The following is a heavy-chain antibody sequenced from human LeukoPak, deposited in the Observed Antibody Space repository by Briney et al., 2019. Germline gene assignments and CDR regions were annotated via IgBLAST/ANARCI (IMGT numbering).Heavy chain of an antibody. CDR3: ARGLVYCSGGSCYSVRSDY. CDR2: INHSGST. CDR1: GGSISNYY. D-gene: IGHD2-15*01. Sequence: SETLSLTCTVSGGSISNYYWSWIRQPPGKGLEWIGEINHSGSTNYNPSLKSRVTISVDTSKNQFSLKLSSVTAADTAVYYCARGLVYCSGGSCYSVRSDYWGQGTLVTVSS. J-gene: IGHJ4*02. V-gene: IGHV4-34*01.